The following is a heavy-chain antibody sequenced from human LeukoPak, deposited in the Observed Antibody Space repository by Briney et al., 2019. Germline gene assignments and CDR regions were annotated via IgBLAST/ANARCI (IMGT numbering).Heavy chain of an antibody. D-gene: IGHD2-8*01. CDR2: ISGSGTRT. V-gene: IGHV3-23*01. CDR3: AKDLGSHGYCPTSIYYGYSWFDP. CDR1: GFTFSPYA. J-gene: IGHJ5*02. Sequence: GGSLRLSCVASGFTFSPYAMTWVRQAPGKGLEWVSAISGSGTRTYYADFVRGRFTISRDNFRNTLYLQMDSLRAEDTAIYYCAKDLGSHGYCPTSIYYGYSWFDPWGQGTLVTVSA.